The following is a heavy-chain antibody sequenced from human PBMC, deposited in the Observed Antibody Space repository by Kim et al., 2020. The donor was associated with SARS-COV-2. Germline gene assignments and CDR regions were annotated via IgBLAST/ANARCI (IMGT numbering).Heavy chain of an antibody. Sequence: GGSLRLSCAASGFTFLLYSLNWVRRAPGKGLEWVSSISSSSSYIYYADSGKGRFTISRDNAKNSLYLQMNSLRAEDTAVYYCARDYGSGSSIRGAFDYWGQVTLVTLSS. CDR2: ISSSSSYI. J-gene: IGHJ4*02. D-gene: IGHD3-10*01. V-gene: IGHV3-21*01. CDR1: GFTFLLYS. CDR3: ARDYGSGSSIRGAFDY.